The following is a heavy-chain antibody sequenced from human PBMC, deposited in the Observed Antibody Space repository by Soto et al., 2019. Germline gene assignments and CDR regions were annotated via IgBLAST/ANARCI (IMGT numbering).Heavy chain of an antibody. CDR2: FIPIFGTP. Sequence: QVLLVQSGTEVKKPGSSVKVSCKASGGTFSSYGINWVRPATGQGLEWMAGFIPIFGTPNSTQKFQGRVTITADTSTSTAHMELSSLRSGDTAVYFFARGRSVPFEHWCQGTVVTVSS. CDR1: GGTFSSYG. D-gene: IGHD1-26*01. V-gene: IGHV1-69*06. CDR3: ARGRSVPFEH. J-gene: IGHJ4*02.